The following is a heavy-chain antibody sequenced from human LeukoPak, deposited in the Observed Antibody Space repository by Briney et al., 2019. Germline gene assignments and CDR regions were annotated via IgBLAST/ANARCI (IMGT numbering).Heavy chain of an antibody. D-gene: IGHD6-13*01. CDR3: ARSVYSSSSTLFDP. Sequence: SETLSLTCTVSGGSISSHYWSWIRQPPGKGLEWIGYIYYSGSTNYNPSLKSRVTILVDTSKNQFSLKLSSVTAAGTAVYYCARSVYSSSSTLFDPWGQGTLVTVSS. CDR2: IYYSGST. CDR1: GGSISSHY. V-gene: IGHV4-59*11. J-gene: IGHJ5*02.